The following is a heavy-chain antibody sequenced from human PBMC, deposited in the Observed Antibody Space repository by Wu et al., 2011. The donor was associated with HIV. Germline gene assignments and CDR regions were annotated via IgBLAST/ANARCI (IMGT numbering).Heavy chain of an antibody. Sequence: QLVQVVGREVKKPGASVKVSCKASGYTFTSYYMHWVRQAPGQGLEWMGIINPSGGSTSYAQKFQGRVTMTGDTSTSTVYMELSSLRSEDTAVYYCARERWKYYDILTGILDNWGQGTLVTVSS. V-gene: IGHV1-46*01. CDR2: INPSGGST. CDR1: GYTFTSYY. CDR3: ARERWKYYDILTGILDN. D-gene: IGHD3-9*01. J-gene: IGHJ4*02.